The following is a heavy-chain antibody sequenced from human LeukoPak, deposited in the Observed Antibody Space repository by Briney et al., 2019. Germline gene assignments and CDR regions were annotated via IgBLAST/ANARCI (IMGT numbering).Heavy chain of an antibody. V-gene: IGHV3-52*01. CDR1: GFTFSSSW. CDR3: ATSRTFDY. Sequence: SGGSLRLSCAVSGFTFSSSWMHWVCQAPEKGLEWVADIKCDGSEKYSVDSVKGRFTISRGNAKNTVYLQMNSLRAEDTAVYYCATSRTFDYWGQGTLVTVSS. J-gene: IGHJ4*02. D-gene: IGHD1-1*01. CDR2: IKCDGSEK.